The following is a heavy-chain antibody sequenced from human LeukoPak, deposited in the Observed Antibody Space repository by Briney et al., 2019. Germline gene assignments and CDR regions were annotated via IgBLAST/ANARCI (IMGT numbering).Heavy chain of an antibody. J-gene: IGHJ4*02. D-gene: IGHD3-22*01. CDR2: ISYDGSNK. V-gene: IGHV3-30-3*01. Sequence: PGGSLRLSCAASGFTFSSYAMHWVRQAPGKGLEWVAVISYDGSNKYYADSVKGRFTISRDNSKNTLYLQMSSLRAEDTAVYYCARPLRNYYDSSGYLDYWGQGTLVTVSS. CDR1: GFTFSSYA. CDR3: ARPLRNYYDSSGYLDY.